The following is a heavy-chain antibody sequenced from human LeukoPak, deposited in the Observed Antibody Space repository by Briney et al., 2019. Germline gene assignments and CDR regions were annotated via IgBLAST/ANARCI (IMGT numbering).Heavy chain of an antibody. D-gene: IGHD7-27*01. CDR3: ARTPPNWGADY. CDR2: MSPNSGNT. J-gene: IGHJ4*02. CDR1: GYSCTSYD. V-gene: IGHV1-8*01. Sequence: ASVKVSCKASGYSCTSYDIYWVRQATGQWLEWMGWMSPNSGNTGYAQKFQGRVTMTRDTSIGTAYLELSSLKSEDTAVYYCARTPPNWGADYWGQGTLVTVSS.